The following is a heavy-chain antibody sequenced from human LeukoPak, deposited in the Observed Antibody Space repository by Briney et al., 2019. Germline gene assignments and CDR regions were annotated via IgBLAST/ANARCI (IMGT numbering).Heavy chain of an antibody. D-gene: IGHD6-19*01. CDR1: GFTFSSYE. V-gene: IGHV3-48*03. CDR3: AKGHIGSGWYFDY. CDR2: ISSSGSTI. Sequence: GGSLRLSCAASGFTFSSYEMNWVRQAPGKGLEWVSYISSSGSTIYYADSVKGRFTISRDNAKNSLYLQMNSLRAEDTALYYCAKGHIGSGWYFDYWGQGTLVTVSS. J-gene: IGHJ4*02.